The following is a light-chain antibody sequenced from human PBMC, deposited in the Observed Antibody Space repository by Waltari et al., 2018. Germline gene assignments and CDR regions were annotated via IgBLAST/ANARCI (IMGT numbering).Light chain of an antibody. Sequence: EIVLTQSPGTLSLSPGERATLSCRASQAVSTTSLNWYQQKPGQAPRHLIYGASSRATGIPDRFSGSGSGTDFTLTISRLEPEDFAVYYCQQYDSIVLTFGGGTRVEI. CDR1: QAVSTTS. V-gene: IGKV3-20*01. CDR2: GAS. CDR3: QQYDSIVLT. J-gene: IGKJ4*01.